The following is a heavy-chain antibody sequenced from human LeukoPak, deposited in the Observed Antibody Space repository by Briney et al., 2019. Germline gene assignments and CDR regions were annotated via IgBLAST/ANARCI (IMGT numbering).Heavy chain of an antibody. V-gene: IGHV3-7*01. CDR3: ARIGTMIVDSSYNWFDP. Sequence: PGGSLRLSCAASGFTFSSYWMSWVRQAPGKGLEWVANIKQDGSEKYYVDSVKGRFTISRDNAKNSLYLQMNSLRAEDTAVYYCARIGTMIVDSSYNWFDPWGRRTLVTVSS. CDR2: IKQDGSEK. J-gene: IGHJ5*02. D-gene: IGHD3-22*01. CDR1: GFTFSSYW.